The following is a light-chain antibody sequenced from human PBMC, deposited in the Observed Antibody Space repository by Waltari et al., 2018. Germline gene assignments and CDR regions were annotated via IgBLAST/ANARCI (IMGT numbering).Light chain of an antibody. Sequence: ELVWTQSPGTLSLSPGDRATLSCRASQSVSSTFLAWYQQKPGQAPRPLIYGASSRATGIPDRFTRSGSERDFTLTISRLEPEDFAVYYCQQYGTSSWTCGQGTKVEIK. CDR3: QQYGTSSWT. CDR2: GAS. V-gene: IGKV3-20*01. J-gene: IGKJ1*01. CDR1: QSVSSTF.